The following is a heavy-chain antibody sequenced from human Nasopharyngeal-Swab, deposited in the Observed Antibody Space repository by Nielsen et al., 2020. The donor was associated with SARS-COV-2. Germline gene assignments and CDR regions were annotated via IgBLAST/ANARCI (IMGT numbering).Heavy chain of an antibody. V-gene: IGHV3-11*01. J-gene: IGHJ4*02. Sequence: GESLKISCAASGFTFSDYYMSWIRKATGKGLEWVSYISSSGSTIYYADSVKGRFTISRDNAKNSLYLQMNSLRAEDTAVYYCARARGYSGYGFDYWGQGALVTVSS. CDR1: GFTFSDYY. CDR2: ISSSGSTI. D-gene: IGHD5-12*01. CDR3: ARARGYSGYGFDY.